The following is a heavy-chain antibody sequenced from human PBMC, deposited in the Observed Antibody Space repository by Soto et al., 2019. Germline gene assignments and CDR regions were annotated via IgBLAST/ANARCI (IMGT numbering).Heavy chain of an antibody. D-gene: IGHD3-22*01. J-gene: IGHJ6*02. CDR3: AGSGYYATSGMDA. Sequence: QLQLQESGSGLVKPSQTLSLTCAVSGGSISSGGYSWSWIRQPPGKGLEWIGYIYHSGGTYYNPSLKGRVTISVDSAKKQFSLKLTSVTAADTAVYYCAGSGYYATSGMDAWGQGTTVTVSS. CDR1: GGSISSGGYS. CDR2: IYHSGGT. V-gene: IGHV4-30-2*01.